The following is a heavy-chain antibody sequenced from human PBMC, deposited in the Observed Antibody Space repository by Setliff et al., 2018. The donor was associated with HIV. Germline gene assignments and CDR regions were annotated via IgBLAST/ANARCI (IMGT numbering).Heavy chain of an antibody. CDR3: AREDLGYNYGSRHAFDI. CDR1: GGSLSNYY. J-gene: IGHJ3*02. CDR2: INHSVST. Sequence: SETLSLTCGVNGGSLSNYYWSWIRQSPGKGLEWIGEINHSVSTNYNPSLKSRVTMSVDKSKNQFSLKLSSVTAADTAVYYCAREDLGYNYGSRHAFDIWGQGTKVTVSS. V-gene: IGHV4-34*01. D-gene: IGHD5-18*01.